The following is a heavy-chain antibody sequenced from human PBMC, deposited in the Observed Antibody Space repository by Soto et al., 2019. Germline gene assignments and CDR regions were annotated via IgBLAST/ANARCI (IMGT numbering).Heavy chain of an antibody. Sequence: EVQLVESGGGLVQPGGSLRLSCAASGFTFSSRWMHWVRQAPGKGLVWVSRIETDGSSTTYADSVKGRFTISRDNAKNTLYLQMNSLRAEDTAVYYCARDVPHNWFDPWGQGTLVTVSS. CDR2: IETDGSST. CDR3: ARDVPHNWFDP. J-gene: IGHJ5*02. V-gene: IGHV3-74*01. CDR1: GFTFSSRW. D-gene: IGHD3-10*02.